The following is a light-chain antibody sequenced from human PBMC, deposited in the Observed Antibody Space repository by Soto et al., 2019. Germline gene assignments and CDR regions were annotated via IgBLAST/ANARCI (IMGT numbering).Light chain of an antibody. CDR1: QSVSSNF. CDR2: GAP. V-gene: IGKV3-20*01. CDR3: QQYGSSPGT. J-gene: IGKJ2*02. Sequence: EIVLTQSPGTLSLSPGERATLSCRASQSVSSNFLAWYQQKPGQAPKLLISGAPSRATGIPDRFSGSGSGTDFPLTISRLEPEDFALYSCQQYGSSPGTFGQGTKLEIK.